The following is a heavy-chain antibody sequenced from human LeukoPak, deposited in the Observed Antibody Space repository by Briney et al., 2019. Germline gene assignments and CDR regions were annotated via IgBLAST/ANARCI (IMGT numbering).Heavy chain of an antibody. CDR1: VGSISSTKDF. Sequence: KPSETLSLTCTVSVGSISSTKDFWGWIRQPPGKGLEWIGTLYYSGSTYYNPSLKSRVTMSADTSKNQFSLKLSSVTAADTAVYFCARSEGHYDNSGFYSRIDYWGQGMLITVSS. CDR3: ARSEGHYDNSGFYSRIDY. J-gene: IGHJ4*02. V-gene: IGHV4-39*01. CDR2: LYYSGST. D-gene: IGHD3-22*01.